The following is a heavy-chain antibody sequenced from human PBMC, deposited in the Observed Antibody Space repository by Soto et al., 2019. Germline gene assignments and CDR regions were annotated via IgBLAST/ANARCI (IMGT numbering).Heavy chain of an antibody. D-gene: IGHD3-3*01. CDR2: ISAYNGDT. J-gene: IGHJ1*01. Sequence: QVQLVQSGAEVKKPGASVKVSCKASGYTFTTYGISWVRQAPGQGLEWMGWISAYNGDTNYAQKFQGRVTMTTDTSTRTACMEVRSLRSDDTAVYYCARDPLGHFQYWGQGTLVTVSS. V-gene: IGHV1-18*01. CDR1: GYTFTTYG. CDR3: ARDPLGHFQY.